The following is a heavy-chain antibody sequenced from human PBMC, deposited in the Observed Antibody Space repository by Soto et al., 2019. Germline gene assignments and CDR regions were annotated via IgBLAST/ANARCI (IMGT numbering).Heavy chain of an antibody. Sequence: GGSLRLSCAASGFTFDNYAMHWVRQAPGKGLEWVSGISWNSNTIAYADPVKGRFTISRDNAKNSLYLQMNSLRAEDTAFYYCAKDTGPNWGQGTLVTVSS. CDR2: ISWNSNTI. V-gene: IGHV3-9*01. J-gene: IGHJ4*02. CDR1: GFTFDNYA. CDR3: AKDTGPN.